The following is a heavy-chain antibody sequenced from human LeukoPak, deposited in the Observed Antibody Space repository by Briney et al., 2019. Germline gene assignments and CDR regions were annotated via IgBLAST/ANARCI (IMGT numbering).Heavy chain of an antibody. CDR1: GGSISSSSFY. D-gene: IGHD6-6*01. CDR2: IYYSGST. Sequence: PSETLSLTCTVSGGSISSSSFYWGWIRQPPGKGLEWIVSIYYSGSTYYNPSLKSRVTISVDTSKNQFSLKLSSVTAADTAVYYCASIAARPIYYYYYMDVWGKGTTVTVSS. J-gene: IGHJ6*03. V-gene: IGHV4-39*01. CDR3: ASIAARPIYYYYYMDV.